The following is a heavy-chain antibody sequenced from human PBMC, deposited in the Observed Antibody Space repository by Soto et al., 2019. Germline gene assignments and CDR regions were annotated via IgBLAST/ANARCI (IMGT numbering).Heavy chain of an antibody. CDR2: IRAHNGNP. V-gene: IGHV1-18*01. CDR1: GYAFTTYG. Sequence: QVHLVQSGAEVKKPGASVKVSCQGSGYAFTTYGITWVRQAPGQGLEWMGWIRAHNGNPNSAQKLQGRVTVTRDTPTSTAYMEPRSLRYATTAVDYCARGRYGDYWGQGALVTVSS. D-gene: IGHD1-1*01. J-gene: IGHJ4*02. CDR3: ARGRYGDY.